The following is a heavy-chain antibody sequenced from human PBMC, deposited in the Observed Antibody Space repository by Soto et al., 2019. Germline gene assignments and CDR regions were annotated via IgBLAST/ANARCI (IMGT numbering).Heavy chain of an antibody. CDR2: ISYDGSNK. CDR1: GFTFSSYA. V-gene: IGHV3-30-3*01. Sequence: GGSLRLSCAAPGFTFSSYAMHWVRQAPGKGLEWVAVISYDGSNKYYADSVKGRFTISRDNSKNTLYLQMNSLRAEDTAVYYCARGDSYFDYWGQGTLVTVSS. CDR3: ARGDSYFDY. J-gene: IGHJ4*02.